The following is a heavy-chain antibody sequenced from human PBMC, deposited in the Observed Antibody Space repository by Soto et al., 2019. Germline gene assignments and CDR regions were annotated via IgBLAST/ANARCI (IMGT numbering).Heavy chain of an antibody. CDR3: ARWKEDGYNYPQVPDAFDI. Sequence: EVQLVESGGGLIQPGGSLRLSCAASGFTVSSNYMSWVRQAPGKGLEWVSVIYSGGSTYYADSVKGRFTISRDNSKNTLYLQMNSLRDEDTAVYYCARWKEDGYNYPQVPDAFDIWGQGTMVTVSS. V-gene: IGHV3-53*01. D-gene: IGHD5-12*01. CDR1: GFTVSSNY. J-gene: IGHJ3*02. CDR2: IYSGGST.